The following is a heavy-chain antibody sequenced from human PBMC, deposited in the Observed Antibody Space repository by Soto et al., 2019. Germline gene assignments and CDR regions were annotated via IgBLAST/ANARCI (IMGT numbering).Heavy chain of an antibody. Sequence: EVQLLESGGGLVQPGGSLRLSCAASGFTFSSYAMSWVRQAPGKGLEWVSAISGSGGSTYYADSVKGRFTISRDNSKNTLYLQMNSLRAEDTAVYYCANDRYYYDSSGFYFDYWGQGTLVTVSS. CDR3: ANDRYYYDSSGFYFDY. CDR1: GFTFSSYA. CDR2: ISGSGGST. D-gene: IGHD3-22*01. J-gene: IGHJ4*02. V-gene: IGHV3-23*01.